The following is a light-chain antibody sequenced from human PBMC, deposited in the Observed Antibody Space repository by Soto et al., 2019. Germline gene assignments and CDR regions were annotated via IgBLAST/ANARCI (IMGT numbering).Light chain of an antibody. J-gene: IGKJ4*01. Sequence: DIQMTQSPSTLSASVGDRVTITCRASQSISSWLAWYQQKPGKAPKRLVYKASTLESGFPSRISGGGSGTTFTINIRRLQHDEFATYYCFQQDIFSLTVGGETKVDVK. CDR2: KAS. V-gene: IGKV1-5*03. CDR1: QSISSW. CDR3: FQQDIFSLT.